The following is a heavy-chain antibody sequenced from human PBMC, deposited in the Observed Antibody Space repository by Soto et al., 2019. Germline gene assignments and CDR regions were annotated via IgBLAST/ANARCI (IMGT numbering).Heavy chain of an antibody. CDR1: GFTFDDYT. CDR3: AKGPYYDSSGYYFEVSY. D-gene: IGHD3-22*01. CDR2: ISWDGGST. J-gene: IGHJ4*02. Sequence: GGSLRLSCAASGFTFDDYTVHWVRQAPGKGLEWVSLISWDGGSTYYADSVKGRFTISRDNSKNSLYLQMNSLRTEDTALYYCAKGPYYDSSGYYFEVSYWGQGTLVTVSS. V-gene: IGHV3-43*01.